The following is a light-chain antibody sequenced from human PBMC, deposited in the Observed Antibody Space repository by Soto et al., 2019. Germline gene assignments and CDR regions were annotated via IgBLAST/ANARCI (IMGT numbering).Light chain of an antibody. Sequence: EIVLTQSPGTLSLSPGERATLSCRASQSVSSSYLVWYQQKPGQAPRLLIYGASSRATGIPDRFSGTGSGTDFTLTISRLEPEDFAVYFCQQYCSSPTLTFGGGTKVEIK. V-gene: IGKV3-20*01. CDR3: QQYCSSPTLT. CDR2: GAS. CDR1: QSVSSSY. J-gene: IGKJ4*01.